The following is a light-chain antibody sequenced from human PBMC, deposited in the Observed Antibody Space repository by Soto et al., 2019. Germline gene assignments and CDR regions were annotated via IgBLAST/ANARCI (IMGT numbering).Light chain of an antibody. J-gene: IGLJ1*01. V-gene: IGLV1-44*01. CDR3: AAWDDSLNGYV. CDR2: SNN. CDR1: SSNIGSNT. Sequence: QSVVTQPSWASLTPGQRVTISCSGSSSNIGSNTVNWYQQLPGTAPKLLIYSNNQRPSGVPDRFSGSKSGTSASLAISGLQSEDEADYYCAAWDDSLNGYVFGTGTKVTVL.